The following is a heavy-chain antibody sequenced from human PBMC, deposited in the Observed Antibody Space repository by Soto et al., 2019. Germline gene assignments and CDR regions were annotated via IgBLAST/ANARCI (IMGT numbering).Heavy chain of an antibody. CDR3: ARGGGTTVTIVVVPAAAFDY. CDR1: GGSFSGYY. CDR2: INHSGST. D-gene: IGHD2-2*01. J-gene: IGHJ4*02. V-gene: IGHV4-34*01. Sequence: SETLSLTCAVYGGSFSGYYWSWIRQPPGKGLEWIGEINHSGSTNYNPSLKSRVTISVDTSKNQFSLKLSSVTAADTAVYYCARGGGTTVTIVVVPAAAFDYWGQGTLVTLSS.